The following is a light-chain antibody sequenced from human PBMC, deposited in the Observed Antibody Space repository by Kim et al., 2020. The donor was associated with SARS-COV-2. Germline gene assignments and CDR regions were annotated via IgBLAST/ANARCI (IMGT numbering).Light chain of an antibody. V-gene: IGLV10-54*01. CDR2: RNN. J-gene: IGLJ3*02. CDR3: SAWDSSLSAWV. CDR1: SNNVGNQG. Sequence: QAGLTQPPSVSKGLRQTATLTCTGNSNNVGNQGAAWLQQHQGHPPKLLSYRNNNRPSGIPERLSASRSGNTASLTITGLQPEDEADYYCSAWDSSLSAWVFGGGTQLTVL.